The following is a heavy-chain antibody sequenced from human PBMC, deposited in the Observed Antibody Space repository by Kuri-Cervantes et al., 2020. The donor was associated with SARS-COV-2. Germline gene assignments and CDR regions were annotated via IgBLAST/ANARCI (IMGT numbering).Heavy chain of an antibody. CDR1: GFTFSSYW. Sequence: GESLKISCAAPGFTFSSYWMSWVRQAPGKGLEWVANIKQDGSEKYYVDSVKGRFTISRDNAKNSLYLQMNSLRAEDTAVYYCARTYSGSYYGYPDYWGQGTLVTVSS. V-gene: IGHV3-7*01. CDR2: IKQDGSEK. J-gene: IGHJ4*02. CDR3: ARTYSGSYYGYPDY. D-gene: IGHD1-26*01.